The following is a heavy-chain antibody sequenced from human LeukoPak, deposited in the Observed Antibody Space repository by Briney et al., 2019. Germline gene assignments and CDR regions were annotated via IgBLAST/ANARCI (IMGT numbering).Heavy chain of an antibody. CDR2: IYHSGST. V-gene: IGHV4-38-2*02. Sequence: SETLSLTCTVSGYSISSAYYWGWIRQPPGRGLEWIGNIYHSGSTYYNPSLKSRVSISVDTSKNHFSLKLSSVTAADTAVYYCARSIYGVGPFDYCGQGTLVTVFS. J-gene: IGHJ4*02. CDR3: ARSIYGVGPFDY. CDR1: GYSISSAYY. D-gene: IGHD6-6*01.